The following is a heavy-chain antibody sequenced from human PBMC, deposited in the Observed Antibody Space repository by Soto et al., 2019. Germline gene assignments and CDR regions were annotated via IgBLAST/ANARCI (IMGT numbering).Heavy chain of an antibody. CDR3: AKNLPRTGRVDY. CDR1: GASITSTTYF. D-gene: IGHD1-1*01. J-gene: IGHJ4*02. V-gene: IGHV4-39*01. Sequence: QLQLHESGPGLVKPSETLSLTCSLSGASITSTTYFWAWIRQPPGKGLEWVGSIYYGGKTHYNPSFKSRTTISVDRSRNQFSLQVSSVTAADTAVYYCAKNLPRTGRVDYWGQGTVVTVSS. CDR2: IYYGGKT.